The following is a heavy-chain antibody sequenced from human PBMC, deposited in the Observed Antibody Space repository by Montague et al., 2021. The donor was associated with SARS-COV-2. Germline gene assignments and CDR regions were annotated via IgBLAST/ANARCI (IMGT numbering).Heavy chain of an antibody. D-gene: IGHD3-10*01. J-gene: IGHJ6*04. CDR3: AREAWFGDKTSASEYYGMDV. Sequence: SETLSLTCTVSGGSISSYYWSWIRQPAGKGLEWIGRIYTSGSTNYNPSLKSRVTMSVDASKNQFSLKLSSVTAADTAVYYCAREAWFGDKTSASEYYGMDVWGKGTTVTVPP. CDR2: IYTSGST. CDR1: GGSISSYY. V-gene: IGHV4-4*07.